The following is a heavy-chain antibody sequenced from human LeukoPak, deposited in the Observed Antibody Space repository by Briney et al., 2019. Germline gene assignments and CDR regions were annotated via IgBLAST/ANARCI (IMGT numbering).Heavy chain of an antibody. V-gene: IGHV5-51*01. Sequence: GESLKISCKGSGYKFNAYWIAWVRQMPGKGLEWMGIIYPDDSDTRYSPSFQGQVTISADKSVSIAYLQWSSLKASDTAMYYCDSPNITSYYDSRGYDAFDVWGQGTMVIVSS. J-gene: IGHJ3*01. CDR3: DSPNITSYYDSRGYDAFDV. D-gene: IGHD3-22*01. CDR1: GYKFNAYW. CDR2: IYPDDSDT.